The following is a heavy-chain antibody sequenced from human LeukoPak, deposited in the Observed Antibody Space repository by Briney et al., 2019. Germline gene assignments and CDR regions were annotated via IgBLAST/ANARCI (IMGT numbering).Heavy chain of an antibody. CDR2: IYYSGST. V-gene: IGHV4-59*01. J-gene: IGHJ4*02. Sequence: SETLSLTCTVSGGSISSYYWSWIRQPPGKGLEWIGYIYYSGSTNYNPSLKSRVTISVDTSKNQFSLKLSSVTAADAAVYYCAGAYGDLYYFDYWGQGTLLTVSS. D-gene: IGHD4-17*01. CDR1: GGSISSYY. CDR3: AGAYGDLYYFDY.